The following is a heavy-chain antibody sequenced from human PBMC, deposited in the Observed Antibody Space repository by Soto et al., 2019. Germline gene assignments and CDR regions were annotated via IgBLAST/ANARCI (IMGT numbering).Heavy chain of an antibody. Sequence: LRLSCAASGFTFSSCAMSWVRQPPGKGLEWVSAISGSGGSTYYADSVKGRFTISRDNSKNTLYLQMNSLRAEDTAVYYCAKEPGDYGDDWFDPWGQGTLVTVSS. J-gene: IGHJ5*02. V-gene: IGHV3-23*01. CDR3: AKEPGDYGDDWFDP. D-gene: IGHD4-17*01. CDR1: GFTFSSCA. CDR2: ISGSGGST.